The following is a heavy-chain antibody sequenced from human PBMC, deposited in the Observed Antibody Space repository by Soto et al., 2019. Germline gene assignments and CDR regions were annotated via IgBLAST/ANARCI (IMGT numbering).Heavy chain of an antibody. CDR2: IYYSGST. D-gene: IGHD3-22*01. V-gene: IGHV4-31*03. J-gene: IGHJ3*02. CDR3: ARDYYDSSGYYYDAHDAFDI. CDR1: GGSISSGGYY. Sequence: PSETLSLTCTVSGGSISSGGYYWSWIRQHPGKGLEWIGYIYYSGSTYYNPSLKSRVTISVDTSKNQFSLKLSSVTAADTAVYYCARDYYDSSGYYYDAHDAFDIWGQGTMVTVSS.